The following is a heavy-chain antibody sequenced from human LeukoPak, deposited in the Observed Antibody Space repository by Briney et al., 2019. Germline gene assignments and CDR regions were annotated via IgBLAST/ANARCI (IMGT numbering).Heavy chain of an antibody. J-gene: IGHJ6*02. V-gene: IGHV3-30*03. CDR1: GFTSSSYG. CDR2: ISYDGSNK. Sequence: GGSLRLSCAASGFTSSSYGMHWVRQAPGKGLEWVAVISYDGSNKYYADSVKGRFTISRDNSKNTLYLQMNSLRAEDTAVYYCARARGSGNIHLDVWGQGTTVTVSS. D-gene: IGHD3-10*01. CDR3: ARARGSGNIHLDV.